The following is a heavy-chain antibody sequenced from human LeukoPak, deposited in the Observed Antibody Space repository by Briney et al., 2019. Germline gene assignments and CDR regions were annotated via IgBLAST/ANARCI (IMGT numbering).Heavy chain of an antibody. CDR3: ARRYYYGSGNPMSWFDP. J-gene: IGHJ5*02. Sequence: GASVKASCKASGGTFSSYAISWVRQAPGQGLEWMGGIIPIFGTANYAQKFQGRVTITADESTSTAYMELSSLRSEDTAVYYCARRYYYGSGNPMSWFDPWGQGTLVTVSS. V-gene: IGHV1-69*13. D-gene: IGHD3-10*01. CDR1: GGTFSSYA. CDR2: IIPIFGTA.